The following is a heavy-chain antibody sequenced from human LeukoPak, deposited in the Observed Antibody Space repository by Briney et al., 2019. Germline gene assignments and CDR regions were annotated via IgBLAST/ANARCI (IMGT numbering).Heavy chain of an antibody. CDR3: ARASYSSSWYAVDY. CDR2: IYYSGST. Sequence: SETLSLTCTVSGGSISSYYWSWIRQPPGKGLEWTGYIYYSGSTNYNPSLKSRVTISVDTSKNQFSLKLSSVTAADTAVYYCARASYSSSWYAVDYWGQGTLVTVSS. CDR1: GGSISSYY. V-gene: IGHV4-59*08. D-gene: IGHD6-13*01. J-gene: IGHJ4*02.